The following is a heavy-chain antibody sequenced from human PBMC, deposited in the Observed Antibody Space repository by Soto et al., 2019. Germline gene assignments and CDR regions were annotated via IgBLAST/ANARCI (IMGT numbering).Heavy chain of an antibody. CDR1: GFTFSSYG. D-gene: IGHD3-3*01. Sequence: PGGSLRLSCAASGFTFSSYGMHWVRQAPGKGLEWVAVISYDGSNKYYADSVKGRFTISRDNSKNTLYLQMNSLRAEDTAVYYCAKDLGDSGYNWRAEPYYDFWSGYSPYYYYYGMDVWGQGTTVTVSS. CDR3: AKDLGDSGYNWRAEPYYDFWSGYSPYYYYYGMDV. J-gene: IGHJ6*02. CDR2: ISYDGSNK. V-gene: IGHV3-30*18.